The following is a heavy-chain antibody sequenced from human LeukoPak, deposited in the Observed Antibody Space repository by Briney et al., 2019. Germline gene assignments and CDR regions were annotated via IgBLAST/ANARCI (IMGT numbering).Heavy chain of an antibody. D-gene: IGHD3-3*01. V-gene: IGHV1-69*13. CDR1: GGTFSSYA. J-gene: IGHJ6*02. CDR3: ARDLSPRGPLGLEWSNIPFYYYYGMDV. Sequence: ASVKVSFKASGGTFSSYAISWVRQAPGQGLEWMGGIIPIFGTANYAQKFQGRVTITADESTSTAYMELSSLRSEDTAVYYCARDLSPRGPLGLEWSNIPFYYYYGMDVWGQGTTVTVSS. CDR2: IIPIFGTA.